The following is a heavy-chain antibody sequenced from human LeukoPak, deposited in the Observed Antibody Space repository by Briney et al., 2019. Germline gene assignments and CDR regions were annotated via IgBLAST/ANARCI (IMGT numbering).Heavy chain of an antibody. CDR3: ARGGRSRLSPGWFDP. V-gene: IGHV4-59*01. Sequence: SETLSLTCTVSGGSIRSYYWSWIRQPPGKGLEWIGYIYYSGSTNYNPSLKSRVTISVDTSKNQFSLKLSSVTAADTAVYYCARGGRSRLSPGWFDPWGQGTLVTVSS. CDR1: GGSIRSYY. CDR2: IYYSGST. D-gene: IGHD3-16*01. J-gene: IGHJ5*02.